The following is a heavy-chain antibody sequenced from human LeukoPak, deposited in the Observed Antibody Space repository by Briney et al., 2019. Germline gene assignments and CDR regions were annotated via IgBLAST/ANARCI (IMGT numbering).Heavy chain of an antibody. J-gene: IGHJ6*02. CDR2: IYYSGST. V-gene: IGHV4-59*01. D-gene: IGHD2-2*01. CDR3: ARDQGYCSSTSCPYYYYYYGMDV. CDR1: GGSISSYY. Sequence: SETLSLTCTVSGGSISSYYWSWIRQPPGKGLEWIGYIYYSGSTNYNPSLKSRVTVSVDTSKNQFSLKLSSVTAADTAVYYCARDQGYCSSTSCPYYYYYYGMDVWGQGTTVTVSS.